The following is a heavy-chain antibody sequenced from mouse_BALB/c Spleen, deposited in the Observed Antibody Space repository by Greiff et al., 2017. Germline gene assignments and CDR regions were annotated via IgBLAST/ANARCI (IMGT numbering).Heavy chain of an antibody. CDR2: ISDGGSYT. CDR3: ARGNYDYPFAY. Sequence: EVKLMESGGGLVKPGGSLKLSCAASGFTFSDYYMYWVRQTPEKRLEWVATISDGGSYTYYPDSVKGRFTISRDNAKNNLYLQMSSLKSEDTAMYYCARGNYDYPFAYWGQGTLVTVSA. D-gene: IGHD2-4*01. CDR1: GFTFSDYY. V-gene: IGHV5-4*02. J-gene: IGHJ3*01.